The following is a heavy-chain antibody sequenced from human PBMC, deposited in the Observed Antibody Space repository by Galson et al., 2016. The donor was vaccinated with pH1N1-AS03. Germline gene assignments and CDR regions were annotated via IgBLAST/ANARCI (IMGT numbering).Heavy chain of an antibody. Sequence: SYKASGYTFSAYYMHWVRQAPGQGLEWLGRINSKNGDTDYAPKFRDRLTMTRDTSITTAYLELRSLTSGDTALYYCATPQSLKVGATSAFDLWGRGTLVTVTS. V-gene: IGHV1-2*06. CDR3: ATPQSLKVGATSAFDL. CDR1: GYTFSAYY. CDR2: INSKNGDT. J-gene: IGHJ2*01. D-gene: IGHD1-26*01.